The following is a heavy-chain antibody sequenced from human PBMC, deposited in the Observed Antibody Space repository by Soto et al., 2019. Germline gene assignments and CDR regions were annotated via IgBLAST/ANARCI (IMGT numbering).Heavy chain of an antibody. CDR1: GYTFTSYD. CDR2: TNPNSGNT. D-gene: IGHD3-3*01. J-gene: IGHJ6*03. CDR3: ARERQDYDFWSGYLKNYYYMDV. Sequence: ASVKVSCKASGYTFTSYDINWVRQATGQGLEWMGWTNPNSGNTGYAQKFQGRVTMTRNTSISTAYMELSSLRSEDTAVYYCARERQDYDFWSGYLKNYYYMDVWGKGTTVTVSS. V-gene: IGHV1-8*01.